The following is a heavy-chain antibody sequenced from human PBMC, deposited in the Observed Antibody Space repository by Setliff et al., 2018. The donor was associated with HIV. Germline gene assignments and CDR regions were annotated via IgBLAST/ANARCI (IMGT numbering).Heavy chain of an antibody. CDR3: ARVPFTTGFDY. J-gene: IGHJ4*02. CDR2: IYHSGGT. Sequence: SETLSLTCIVSGDSISSYYWSWIRQPAGRGLEWIGNIYHSGGTHYNPSLRSRVTISVDTSKNHFSLKLSSVTAADTAVFYCARVPFTTGFDYWGQGILVTVSS. D-gene: IGHD3-3*01. V-gene: IGHV4-59*08. CDR1: GDSISSYY.